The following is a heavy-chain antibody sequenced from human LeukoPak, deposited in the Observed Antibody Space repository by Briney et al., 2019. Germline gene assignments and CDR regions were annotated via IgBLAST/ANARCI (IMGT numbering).Heavy chain of an antibody. V-gene: IGHV3-74*01. D-gene: IGHD2-15*01. Sequence: PGGSLRLSCAASGFTFSSHLMHWVRQAPGKGLVWVSRISSDGTYTNYADSVRGRFTISRDNAKNSLYLQMNSLRAEDTAVYYCARDPGSGDYWGQGTLVTVSS. CDR3: ARDPGSGDY. J-gene: IGHJ4*02. CDR1: GFTFSSHL. CDR2: ISSDGTYT.